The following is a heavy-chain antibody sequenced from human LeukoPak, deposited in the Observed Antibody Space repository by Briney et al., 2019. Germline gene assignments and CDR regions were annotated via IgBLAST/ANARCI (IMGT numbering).Heavy chain of an antibody. D-gene: IGHD3-9*01. CDR2: ISGGSSFT. J-gene: IGHJ4*02. V-gene: IGHV3-21*01. CDR3: ARVRYFDWLTFDY. Sequence: MAGGSLRLSCAASGFSFSSFSMNWVRQAPGKGLEWVSYISGGSSFTYYVDSVKGRFTISRNNAKNSLYLQMNSLRAEDTAVYYCARVRYFDWLTFDYWGQGTLVTVSS. CDR1: GFSFSSFS.